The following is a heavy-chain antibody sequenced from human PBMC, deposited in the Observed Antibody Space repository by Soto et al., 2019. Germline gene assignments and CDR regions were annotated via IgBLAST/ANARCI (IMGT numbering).Heavy chain of an antibody. Sequence: SETLALACTVSGGSVSSYYGSGIRQPPGKGLEWIGYIYYSGSTNYNPSLKSRVTISVDTSKNQFSLKLSSVTDADTAVYYCARLPGIAVAGREVFDYWGQGTLVTVSS. V-gene: IGHV4-59*08. D-gene: IGHD6-19*01. J-gene: IGHJ4*02. CDR1: GGSVSSYY. CDR3: ARLPGIAVAGREVFDY. CDR2: IYYSGST.